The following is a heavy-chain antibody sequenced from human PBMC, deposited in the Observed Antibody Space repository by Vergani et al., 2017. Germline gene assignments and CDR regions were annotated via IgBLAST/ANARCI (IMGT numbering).Heavy chain of an antibody. J-gene: IGHJ4*02. CDR1: GFTVSSNY. CDR2: IYSGGST. V-gene: IGHV3-53*04. Sequence: EVQLVESGGGLVQPGGSLRLSCAASGFTVSSNYMSWVRQAPGKGLEWVSVIYSGGSTNYADSVKGRFTISRHNSKNTLYLQMNSLRAEDTAVYYCARDGLLGAWAFDYWGQGTLVTASS. CDR3: ARDGLLGAWAFDY. D-gene: IGHD2/OR15-2a*01.